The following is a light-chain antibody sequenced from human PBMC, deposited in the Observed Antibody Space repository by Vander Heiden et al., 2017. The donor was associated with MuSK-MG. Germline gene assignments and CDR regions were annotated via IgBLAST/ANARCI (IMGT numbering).Light chain of an antibody. Sequence: QSALTQPRSVSGSPGQSVPIPCTGTSSDVGGYNYVSWYQQHPGKAPKLMIYEVSKRPSGVPDRFSGSKSGNTASLTISGLQAEDEADYYCCSYAGSYTSDVVFGGGTKLTVL. CDR1: SSDVGGYNY. J-gene: IGLJ2*01. CDR2: EVS. CDR3: CSYAGSYTSDVV. V-gene: IGLV2-11*01.